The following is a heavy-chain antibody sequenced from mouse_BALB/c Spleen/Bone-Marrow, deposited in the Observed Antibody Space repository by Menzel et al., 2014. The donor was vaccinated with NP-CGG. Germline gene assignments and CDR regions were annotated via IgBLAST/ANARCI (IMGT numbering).Heavy chain of an antibody. V-gene: IGHV2-9*02. D-gene: IGHD2-12*01. CDR3: ARVPAYYTYAMDY. CDR1: GFSLTSYG. Sequence: VQGVESGPGLVAPSQSLSITCTVSGFSLTSYGVHWVRQPPGKGLEWLGVIWAGGSTNYNSALMSRLSISKDNSKSXVFLKMNSLQTDDTAMYYCARVPAYYTYAMDYWGQGTSVTVSS. J-gene: IGHJ4*01. CDR2: IWAGGST.